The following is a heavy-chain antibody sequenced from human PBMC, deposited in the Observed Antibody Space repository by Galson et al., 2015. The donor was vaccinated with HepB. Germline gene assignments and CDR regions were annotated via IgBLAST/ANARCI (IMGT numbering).Heavy chain of an antibody. CDR1: GGTLSTYY. CDR2: INHSGYS. D-gene: IGHD4-17*01. Sequence: SETLSLTCGVSGGTLSTYYWSWIRQPPGKGLEWIGEINHSGYSNYHSSLDSRVTISVDTSRNQFSLKLNSVTAADTAVYYCAADYGDFDVFDYWGQGILVTVSS. J-gene: IGHJ4*02. CDR3: AADYGDFDVFDY. V-gene: IGHV4-34*08.